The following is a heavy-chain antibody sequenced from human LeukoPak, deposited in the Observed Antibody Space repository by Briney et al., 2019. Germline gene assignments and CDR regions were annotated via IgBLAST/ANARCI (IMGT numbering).Heavy chain of an antibody. Sequence: GGSLRLSCAASGFTLSSHWMTWVRQAPGKGLEGVANINQDGSERYYVDSVKGRFTISRDNAKNSLYLQMNSLSAEDTAVYYCARDSEYSSSFAFDIWGQGTMVTVSS. D-gene: IGHD6-13*01. J-gene: IGHJ3*02. V-gene: IGHV3-7*01. CDR2: INQDGSER. CDR3: ARDSEYSSSFAFDI. CDR1: GFTLSSHW.